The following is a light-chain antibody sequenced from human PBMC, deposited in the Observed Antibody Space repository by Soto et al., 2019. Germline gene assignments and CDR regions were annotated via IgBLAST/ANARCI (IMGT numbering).Light chain of an antibody. CDR3: CSYSTSNTHNYV. J-gene: IGLJ1*01. Sequence: QSALTQPASVSGSPGQSITVSCTGTSSDIGGYNYVSWYQHHPGKAPQLIIYEVNLRPSGVSDRFSASKSGDTASLTISGLQAGDEADYYCCSYSTSNTHNYVFGTGTKVPS. CDR1: SSDIGGYNY. V-gene: IGLV2-14*01. CDR2: EVN.